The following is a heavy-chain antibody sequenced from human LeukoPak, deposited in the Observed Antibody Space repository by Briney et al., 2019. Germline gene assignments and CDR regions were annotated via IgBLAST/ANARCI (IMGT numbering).Heavy chain of an antibody. Sequence: GGSLRLSCAASGFTFSSYSMNWVRQAPGKGLEWVSSISSSSSYIYYADSVKGRFTISRGNAKDSLYLQMNSLRAEDTAVYYCARVDVSGYYYPPDYWGQGTLVTVSS. CDR1: GFTFSSYS. CDR3: ARVDVSGYYYPPDY. CDR2: ISSSSSYI. J-gene: IGHJ4*02. V-gene: IGHV3-21*01. D-gene: IGHD3-22*01.